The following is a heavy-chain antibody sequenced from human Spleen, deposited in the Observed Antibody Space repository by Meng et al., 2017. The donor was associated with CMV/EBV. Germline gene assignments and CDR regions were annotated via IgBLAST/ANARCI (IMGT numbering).Heavy chain of an antibody. Sequence: GESLKISCAASGFTFSDYYMSWIRQAPGKGLEWVSWITSSGGYIYYSDSVKGRFTISRDNAKNSLYLQMNSLRAEDTAVYYCACKGYIYGDDAFDIWGQGTMVTVS. CDR3: ACKGYIYGDDAFDI. V-gene: IGHV3-11*04. CDR2: ITSSGGYI. J-gene: IGHJ3*02. CDR1: GFTFSDYY. D-gene: IGHD5-18*01.